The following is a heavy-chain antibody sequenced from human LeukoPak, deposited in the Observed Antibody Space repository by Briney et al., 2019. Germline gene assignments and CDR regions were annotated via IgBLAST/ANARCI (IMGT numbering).Heavy chain of an antibody. J-gene: IGHJ4*02. Sequence: GWSLRLSCAASGFTFSSYAMSWVRQAPGKGLEWVSAISGSGGSTYYADSVKGRFTISRDNSENTLYLQMNSLSAEDPAVYYCATQGGSFLEWSHPFDYWGQGTLVTVSS. CDR3: ATQGGSFLEWSHPFDY. D-gene: IGHD3-3*01. CDR2: ISGSGGST. V-gene: IGHV3-23*01. CDR1: GFTFSSYA.